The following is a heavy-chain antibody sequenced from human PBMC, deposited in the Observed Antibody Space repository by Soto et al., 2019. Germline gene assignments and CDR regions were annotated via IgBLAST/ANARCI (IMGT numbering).Heavy chain of an antibody. CDR2: INGRSNYK. Sequence: EVQLVESGGGLDAPGGSLRLSCVASGFTLTAYTMNWVRQAPGTGLEWVSSINGRSNYKYYSDSVKGRFTISRDNTQNSLFLQMSRLGPEDTATYYCVREDGVVGVSSAFDSWGQGTLVTVSS. CDR1: GFTLTAYT. V-gene: IGHV3-21*02. J-gene: IGHJ4*02. CDR3: VREDGVVGVSSAFDS. D-gene: IGHD1-26*01.